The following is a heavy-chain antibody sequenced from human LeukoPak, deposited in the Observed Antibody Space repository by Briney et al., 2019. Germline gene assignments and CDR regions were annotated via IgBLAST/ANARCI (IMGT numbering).Heavy chain of an antibody. CDR1: GGTFSSYA. D-gene: IGHD6-13*01. V-gene: IGHV1-69*13. CDR3: AGGPPLSSSWYTSFDY. CDR2: IILIFGTA. Sequence: SVKVSCKASGGTFSSYAISWVRQAPGQGLEWMGGIILIFGTANYAQKFQGRVTITADESTSTAYMELSSLRSEVTAVYYCAGGPPLSSSWYTSFDYWGQGTLVTVSS. J-gene: IGHJ4*02.